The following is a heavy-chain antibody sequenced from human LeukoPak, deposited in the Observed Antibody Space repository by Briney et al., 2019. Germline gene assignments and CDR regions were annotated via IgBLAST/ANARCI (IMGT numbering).Heavy chain of an antibody. J-gene: IGHJ6*03. Sequence: GGSLRLSCAASGFTFSSYWMHWVRQAPGKGLVWVSRINSDGSSTSYADSVKGRFTISRDNAKNTLYLQMNSLRAEDTAVYYCARGPYSSGWYGEQDYYYMDVWGKGTTVTVSS. CDR3: ARGPYSSGWYGEQDYYYMDV. CDR1: GFTFSSYW. V-gene: IGHV3-74*01. CDR2: INSDGSST. D-gene: IGHD6-19*01.